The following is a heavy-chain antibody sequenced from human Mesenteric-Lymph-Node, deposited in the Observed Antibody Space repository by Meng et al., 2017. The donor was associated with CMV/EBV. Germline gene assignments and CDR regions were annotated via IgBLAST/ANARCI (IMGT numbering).Heavy chain of an antibody. V-gene: IGHV3-23*01. D-gene: IGHD6-6*01. CDR1: GFTFSSYA. J-gene: IGHJ4*02. CDR2: ISGSGGST. Sequence: GESLKISCAASGFTFSSYAMSWVRQAPGKGLEWVSAISGSGGSTYYADSVKGRFTISRDNSKNTLYLQMNSLRAEDTAVYYCANPAFEYSSSSHYYFDYWGQGTLVTVSS. CDR3: ANPAFEYSSSSHYYFDY.